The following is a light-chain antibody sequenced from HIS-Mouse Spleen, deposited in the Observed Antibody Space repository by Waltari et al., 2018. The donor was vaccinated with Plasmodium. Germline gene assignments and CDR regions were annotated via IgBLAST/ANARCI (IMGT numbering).Light chain of an antibody. CDR1: SSNIGINT. CDR3: AAWDDSLNGYV. Sequence: QSVLTQPPSASGTPGQRVTISCSGSSSNIGINTVNWYQQLPGTAPKLLIYSNNQRPSGLPGRFAGSKSGTSASRAISGLQSEDEADYYCAAWDDSLNGYVFGTGTKVTVL. J-gene: IGLJ1*01. CDR2: SNN. V-gene: IGLV1-44*01.